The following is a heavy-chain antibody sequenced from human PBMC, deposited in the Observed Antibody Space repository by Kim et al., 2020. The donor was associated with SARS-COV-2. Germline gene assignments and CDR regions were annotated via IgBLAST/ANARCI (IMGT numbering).Heavy chain of an antibody. D-gene: IGHD6-13*01. CDR2: IYYSGST. CDR1: GGSIDNSRYY. CDR3: ARIDSSSWKDYFDY. Sequence: SETLSLTCTVSGGSIDNSRYYWGWIRQPPGKGLEWIGSIYYSGSTYYNPSLKSRVTISVDMSKNQFSLKLSSVTAADTAVYYCARIDSSSWKDYFDYWGQGTLVTVSS. V-gene: IGHV4-39*07. J-gene: IGHJ4*02.